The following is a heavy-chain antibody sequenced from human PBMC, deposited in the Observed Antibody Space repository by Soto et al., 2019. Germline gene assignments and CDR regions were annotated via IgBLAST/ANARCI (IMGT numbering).Heavy chain of an antibody. D-gene: IGHD1-26*01. CDR1: GFTFSSYG. J-gene: IGHJ4*02. CDR3: ATSGSIWLLSFDY. V-gene: IGHV3-30*03. CDR2: ISYDGSNK. Sequence: PGGSLRLSCAASGFTFSSYGMHWVRQAPGKGLEWVAVISYDGSNKYYADSVKGRFTISRDNSKNTLYLQMNSLRAEDTAVYYCATSGSIWLLSFDYWGQGTLVTVAS.